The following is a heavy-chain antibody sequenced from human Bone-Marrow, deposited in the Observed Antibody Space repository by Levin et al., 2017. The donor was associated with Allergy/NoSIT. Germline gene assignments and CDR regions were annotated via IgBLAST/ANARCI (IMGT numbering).Heavy chain of an antibody. CDR1: GGSMSSYY. J-gene: IGHJ4*02. D-gene: IGHD6-19*01. CDR2: IYYSGST. Sequence: SETLSLTCTVSGGSMSSYYWSWIRQPPGKGLEWIGYIYYSGSTTYNPSLKSRVTISLDTSRNQFSLKLSSVTAADTAVYYCARRWSVAGYFDYWGQGNMVTVSS. CDR3: ARRWSVAGYFDY. V-gene: IGHV4-59*01.